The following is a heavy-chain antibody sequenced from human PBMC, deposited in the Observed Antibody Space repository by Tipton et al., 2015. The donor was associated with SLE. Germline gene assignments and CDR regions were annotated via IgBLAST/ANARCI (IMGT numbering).Heavy chain of an antibody. CDR1: GGSFSSYY. Sequence: TLSLTCAVYGGSFSSYYWSWIRQPPGNGLEWIGYIYYSGSTNYNPSLKSRVTISVDTSKNQFSLKLSSLTAADTAVYYCARAAEGLCMATTTWYFDLWGRGTLVTVSS. CDR2: IYYSGST. D-gene: IGHD5-24*01. J-gene: IGHJ2*01. CDR3: ARAAEGLCMATTTWYFDL. V-gene: IGHV4-59*01.